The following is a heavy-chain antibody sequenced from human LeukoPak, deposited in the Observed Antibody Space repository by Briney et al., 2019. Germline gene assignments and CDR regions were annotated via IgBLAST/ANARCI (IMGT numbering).Heavy chain of an antibody. J-gene: IGHJ6*03. V-gene: IGHV3-66*02. CDR3: ARDSYYMDV. CDR2: IYSGGDT. CDR1: GFTVSSNY. Sequence: PGGSLRLSCAASGFTVSSNYMSWVRQAPGKGLEWVSVIYSGGDTYYTDSVKGRFTISRDNSKNTLYLQMNSLRVEDTAVYYCARDSYYMDVWGKGTTVTVSS.